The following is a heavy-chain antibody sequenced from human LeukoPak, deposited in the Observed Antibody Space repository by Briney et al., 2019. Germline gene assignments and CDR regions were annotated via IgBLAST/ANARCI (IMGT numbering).Heavy chain of an antibody. CDR3: ARDGGRGSEYYFDY. CDR1: GGSFSGYY. J-gene: IGHJ4*02. V-gene: IGHV4-34*01. CDR2: INHSGST. Sequence: SETLSLTCAVYGGSFSGYYWSWIRQPPGKGLEWIGEINHSGSTNYNPSLKSRVTISVDTSKNQFSLKLSSVTAADTAVYYCARDGGRGSEYYFDYWGQGTLVTVSS. D-gene: IGHD3-10*01.